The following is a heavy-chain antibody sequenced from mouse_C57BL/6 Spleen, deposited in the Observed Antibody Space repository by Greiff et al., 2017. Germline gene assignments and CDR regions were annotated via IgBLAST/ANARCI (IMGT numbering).Heavy chain of an antibody. V-gene: IGHV2-6*01. Sequence: VQGVESGPGLVAPSQSLSITCTVSGFSLTSYGVDWVRQSPGKGLEWLGVIWGVGSTNYNSALKSRLSISKDNSKSQVFLKMNSLQTDDTAMYYCALANWDSFAYWGQGTLVTVSA. CDR1: GFSLTSYG. CDR2: IWGVGST. J-gene: IGHJ3*01. D-gene: IGHD4-1*01. CDR3: ALANWDSFAY.